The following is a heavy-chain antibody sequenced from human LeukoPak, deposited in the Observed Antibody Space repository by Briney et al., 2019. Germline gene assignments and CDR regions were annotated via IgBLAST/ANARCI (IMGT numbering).Heavy chain of an antibody. V-gene: IGHV4-34*01. CDR3: VRGDCSSISCYSTAH. CDR1: GGSFSGYY. D-gene: IGHD2-2*01. CDR2: INHSGSN. Sequence: PSETLSLTCAVYGGSFSGYYWTWLRQPPGKGREWGGEINHSGSNDYNPSLKRRVAISVDTSKNEFSLKLSSVTAADTALYYCVRGDCSSISCYSTAHWGQGTRVTVSS. J-gene: IGHJ4*02.